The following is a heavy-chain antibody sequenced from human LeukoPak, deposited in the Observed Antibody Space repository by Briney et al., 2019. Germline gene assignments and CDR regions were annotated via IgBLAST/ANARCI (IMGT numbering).Heavy chain of an antibody. CDR1: GFTFIHYS. Sequence: GGSLRLSCAASGFTFIHYSMHWVRQAPGKGLEWVSSISSSNSFIYYADSLKGRFTISRDNAKNSLYLQMNSLRADDTAVYYCARGSIAAAGANDYWGQGTLVTVSS. J-gene: IGHJ4*02. CDR3: ARGSIAAAGANDY. V-gene: IGHV3-21*01. CDR2: ISSSNSFI. D-gene: IGHD6-13*01.